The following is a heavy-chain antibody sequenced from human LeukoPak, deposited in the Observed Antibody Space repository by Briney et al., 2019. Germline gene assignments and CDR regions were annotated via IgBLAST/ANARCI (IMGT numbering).Heavy chain of an antibody. CDR2: MSPTSGNT. V-gene: IGHV1-8*01. CDR1: RYTFSSSD. D-gene: IGHD7-27*01. Sequence: ASVKVSCKASRYTFSSSDINWVRQAAGQGFEWMGWMSPTSGNTGYAQNFQGRVTMTRDTSMSTAYMELTSLRSEDTAVYYCVGGAPNWGFDFRGQGTLVIVSS. J-gene: IGHJ4*02. CDR3: VGGAPNWGFDF.